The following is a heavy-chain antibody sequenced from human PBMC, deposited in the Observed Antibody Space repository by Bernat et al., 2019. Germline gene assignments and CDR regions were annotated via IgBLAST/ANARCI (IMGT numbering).Heavy chain of an antibody. CDR2: ISGSSRTI. J-gene: IGHJ6*02. CDR1: GFTFSTYS. V-gene: IGHV3-48*02. D-gene: IGHD3-10*01. Sequence: EVQLVESGGGLVQPGGSLRLSCAASGFTFSTYSMNWVRQAPGKGLGWVSYISGSSRTIYYADSVKGRFTISRDNAKNLVYLQMNSLRDEDTAVYYCARDVGRGYGMDVWGQGTTVTVSS. CDR3: ARDVGRGYGMDV.